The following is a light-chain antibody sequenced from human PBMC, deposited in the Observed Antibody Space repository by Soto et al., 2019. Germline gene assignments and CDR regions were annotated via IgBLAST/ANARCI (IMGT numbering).Light chain of an antibody. CDR2: AAS. CDR1: RSVSTY. J-gene: IGKJ1*01. CDR3: QQCGSSPWT. V-gene: IGKV3-20*01. Sequence: EIVLTQSPATLSLSPGERATLSCRASRSVSTYLAWYQQKPGQAPRLLIYAASSRATGIPDRFSGGGSGTDFTLTISRLEPEDFAVYYCQQCGSSPWTFGQGTKVDIK.